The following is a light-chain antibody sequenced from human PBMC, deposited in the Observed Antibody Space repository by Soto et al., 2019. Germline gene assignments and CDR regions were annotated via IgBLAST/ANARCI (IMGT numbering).Light chain of an antibody. CDR1: QSVTSTY. Sequence: EIVLTQSPGTLSLSPGERATLSCRASQSVTSTYLAWYQQTPGQPPRLLIYGASNRATVIPDRFSGSGSGTDFTLTISRLEPEDFTVYYCHQYHSLPTTFGPGTKVDI. V-gene: IGKV3-20*01. J-gene: IGKJ3*01. CDR2: GAS. CDR3: HQYHSLPTT.